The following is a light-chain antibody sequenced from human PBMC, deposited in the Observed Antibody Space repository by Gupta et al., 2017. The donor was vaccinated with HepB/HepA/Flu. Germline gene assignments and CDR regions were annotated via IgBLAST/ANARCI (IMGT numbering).Light chain of an antibody. CDR1: SSNIGTNY. Sequence: APTQSLSASGTPGQSVTFPCSGSSSNIGTNYVYWYQKLPGTAPKLLIYRNNQRPSGVPDRFSASKSGTSASLAISGLRSEDEADYYCAAWDNSLSALLFGGGTKLSVL. CDR2: RNN. V-gene: IGLV1-47*01. J-gene: IGLJ3*02. CDR3: AAWDNSLSALL.